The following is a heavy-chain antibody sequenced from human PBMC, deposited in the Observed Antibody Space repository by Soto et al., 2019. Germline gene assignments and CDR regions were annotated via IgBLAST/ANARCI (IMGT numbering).Heavy chain of an antibody. J-gene: IGHJ4*02. CDR1: GYTFASYA. Sequence: QVQLVQSGAEVKKPGASVKVSCKASGYTFASYAISWMRQAPGQGLEWMGWISAYNGNTNYAQKLQGRVTMTTDTSTSTAYRQLRSLRSDDTAVYYSARDPPPPDYRGQGTLVTVSS. V-gene: IGHV1-18*01. CDR2: ISAYNGNT. CDR3: ARDPPPPDY.